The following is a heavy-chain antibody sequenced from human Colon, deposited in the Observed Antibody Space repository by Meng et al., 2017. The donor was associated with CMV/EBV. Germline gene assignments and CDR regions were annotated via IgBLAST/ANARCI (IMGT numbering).Heavy chain of an antibody. V-gene: IGHV3-21*01. CDR2: ISSSSGYI. J-gene: IGHJ4*02. D-gene: IGHD5-18*01. CDR1: GFTFSNYN. Sequence: EVIRVESGGGLVKPGGSLRLSCAASGFTFSNYNINWVRQAPGKGLEWVASISSSSGYIYYADSLKGRFTISRDNAKNSAFLQVNSLRAEDTAVYYCSAQETPMIDYWGQGTLVTVSS. CDR3: SAQETPMIDY.